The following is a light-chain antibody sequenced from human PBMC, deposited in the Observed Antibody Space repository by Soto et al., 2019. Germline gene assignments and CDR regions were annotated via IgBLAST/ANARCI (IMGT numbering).Light chain of an antibody. CDR3: SSYAGRNKYV. V-gene: IGLV2-8*01. J-gene: IGLJ1*01. Sequence: QSVLTQPPSASGSPGQSVTISCTGTSSDVGAYDYVSWYQHHPGKAPKLMIYEVNKRPSAVSDRFSGSKSGNTASLTVSGLQADDDADYYCSSYAGRNKYVFGTGTKVTVL. CDR1: SSDVGAYDY. CDR2: EVN.